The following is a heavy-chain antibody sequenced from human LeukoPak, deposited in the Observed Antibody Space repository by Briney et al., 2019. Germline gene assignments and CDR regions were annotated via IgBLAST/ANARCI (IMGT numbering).Heavy chain of an antibody. CDR3: AKELLWFGEYPNGFDY. CDR2: ISYDGSNK. Sequence: GRSLRLSCAASGFTFSSYGMHWVRQAPGKGLEWVAVISYDGSNKYYADSVKGRFTISRDNSKNTLYLQMNSLRAEDTAAYYCAKELLWFGEYPNGFDYWGQGTLVTVSS. V-gene: IGHV3-30*18. J-gene: IGHJ4*02. D-gene: IGHD3-10*01. CDR1: GFTFSSYG.